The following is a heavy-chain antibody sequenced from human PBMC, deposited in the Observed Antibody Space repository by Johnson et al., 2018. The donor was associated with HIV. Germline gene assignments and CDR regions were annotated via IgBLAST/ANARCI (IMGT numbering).Heavy chain of an antibody. D-gene: IGHD5-18*01. CDR1: GFTFSSYG. Sequence: VQLVESGGGVVQPGGSLRLSCAASGFTFSSYGMHWVRQAPGNGLEWVAFIRYDGDNKYYVDSVRGRFTISRDNHKNTLHLQMSSLRVDDTAVYFCAKEGGYSYGYGGDQTGDAFDIWGQGTMVTVSS. CDR2: IRYDGDNK. CDR3: AKEGGYSYGYGGDQTGDAFDI. J-gene: IGHJ3*02. V-gene: IGHV3-30*02.